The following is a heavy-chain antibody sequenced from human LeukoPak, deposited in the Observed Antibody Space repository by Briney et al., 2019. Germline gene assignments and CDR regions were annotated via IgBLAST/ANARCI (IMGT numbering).Heavy chain of an antibody. CDR3: ARLLDNDISGDPDTFDV. J-gene: IGHJ3*01. CDR2: VSYTGRT. D-gene: IGHD3-22*01. V-gene: IGHV4-59*11. CDR1: GGSLSGHY. Sequence: SETLSLTCAVSGGSLSGHYWSWIRQAPGKRLEWIGYVSYTGRTKYNPSLESRVSISIDTSKSQFSLKLTSVTSADTAVYSCARLLDNDISGDPDTFDVWGQGTTVIVSS.